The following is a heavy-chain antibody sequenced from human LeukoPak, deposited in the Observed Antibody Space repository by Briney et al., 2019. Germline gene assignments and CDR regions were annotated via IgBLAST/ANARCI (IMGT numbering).Heavy chain of an antibody. J-gene: IGHJ5*02. CDR1: GVSISSYY. Sequence: SETLSLTCTVSGVSISSYYWSWIRQPAGKGLEWIGRIYTSGSTNYNPSLKSRVTMSVDTSKNQFSLKLSSVTAADTAVYYCASSTYYYDSSGFPSWGQGTRVTVSS. CDR2: IYTSGST. V-gene: IGHV4-4*07. D-gene: IGHD3-22*01. CDR3: ASSTYYYDSSGFPS.